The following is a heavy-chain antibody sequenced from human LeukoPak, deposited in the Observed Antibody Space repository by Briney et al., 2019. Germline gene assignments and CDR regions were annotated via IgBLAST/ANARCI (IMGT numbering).Heavy chain of an antibody. D-gene: IGHD3-10*01. J-gene: IGHJ4*02. CDR1: GGSISSYY. Sequence: SETLSLTCTVSGGSISSYYWSWIRQPPGKGLEWIGYIYHSGSTYYNPSLKSRVTISVDRSKNQFSLKLSSVTAADTAVYYCATAAGSYPLHYFDYWGQGTLVTVSS. CDR3: ATAAGSYPLHYFDY. V-gene: IGHV4-59*12. CDR2: IYHSGST.